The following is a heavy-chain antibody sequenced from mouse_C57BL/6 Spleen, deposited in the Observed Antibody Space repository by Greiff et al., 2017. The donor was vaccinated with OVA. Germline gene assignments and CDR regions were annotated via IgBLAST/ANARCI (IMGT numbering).Heavy chain of an antibody. CDR2: IDPSDSET. Sequence: VQLQQPGAELVRPGSSVKLSCKASGYTFTSYWMHWVKQRPIQGLEWIGNIDPSDSETHYNQKFKDKATLTVDKSSSTAYMQLSSLTSEDSAVYYCARRAVVEYFDVWGTGTTVTVAS. D-gene: IGHD1-1*01. CDR1: GYTFTSYW. J-gene: IGHJ1*03. CDR3: ARRAVVEYFDV. V-gene: IGHV1-52*01.